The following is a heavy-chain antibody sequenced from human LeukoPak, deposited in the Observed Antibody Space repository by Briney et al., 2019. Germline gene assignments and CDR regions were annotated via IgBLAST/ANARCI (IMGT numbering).Heavy chain of an antibody. D-gene: IGHD5-24*01. Sequence: PSETLSLTCTVSGGSMSSYYWSWIRLPPGKGLESLGYIYYSGSTKYNPSLKSRVTISVDTSKNQFSLKLSSVTAADTAVYYCARGARAGYNLEPFDYWGQGTLVTVSS. CDR1: GGSMSSYY. CDR3: ARGARAGYNLEPFDY. J-gene: IGHJ4*02. CDR2: IYYSGST. V-gene: IGHV4-59*08.